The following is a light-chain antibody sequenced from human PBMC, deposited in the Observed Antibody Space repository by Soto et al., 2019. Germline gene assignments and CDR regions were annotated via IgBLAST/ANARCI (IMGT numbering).Light chain of an antibody. CDR3: QQRSNCPLT. J-gene: IGKJ1*01. Sequence: EILLTQSPSTLSLSLGERATLSCMASQSVSSYLAWYQQKPGQAPRLLIYDASNRATGIPARFSGSGSGTDFTLTISSLEPEDFAVYYCQQRSNCPLTFGQGTKVDIK. V-gene: IGKV3-11*01. CDR2: DAS. CDR1: QSVSSY.